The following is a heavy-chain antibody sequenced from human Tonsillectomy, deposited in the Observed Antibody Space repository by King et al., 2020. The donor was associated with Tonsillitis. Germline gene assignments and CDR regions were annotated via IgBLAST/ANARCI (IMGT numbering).Heavy chain of an antibody. V-gene: IGHV3-7*03. CDR2: IKQDGSEK. J-gene: IGHJ5*02. D-gene: IGHD3-10*01. CDR3: ARDWGGA. CDR1: GFTFSNYW. Sequence: VQLVESGGDLVQPGGSLRLSCAASGFTFSNYWMSWARQAPGRGLEWVAVIKQDGSEKFYAGSVKGRFTVSRDNPKNLLYLQMDSLRVEDTALYYCARDWGGAWGQGTLVTVSS.